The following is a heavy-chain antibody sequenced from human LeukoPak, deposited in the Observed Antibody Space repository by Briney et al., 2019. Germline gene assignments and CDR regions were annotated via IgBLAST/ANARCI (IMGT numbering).Heavy chain of an antibody. V-gene: IGHV3-7*01. D-gene: IGHD5-12*01. CDR2: IKQDGSEK. J-gene: IGHJ4*02. Sequence: PGGSLRLSCAASGFTFSSYWMSWVRQAPGKGLEWVANIKQDGSEKYYVDSVKGRFTISRDNAKNSLYLQMNSLRAEDTAVYYCARGDRWGYSGSIFDYWGQGTLVTVSS. CDR3: ARGDRWGYSGSIFDY. CDR1: GFTFSSYW.